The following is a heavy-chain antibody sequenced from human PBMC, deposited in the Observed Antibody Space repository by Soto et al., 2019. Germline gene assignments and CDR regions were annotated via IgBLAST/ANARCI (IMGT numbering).Heavy chain of an antibody. CDR3: ARGAMTTVTTGDYFDY. V-gene: IGHV3-30*04. D-gene: IGHD4-17*01. Sequence: GGSLRLSCTASGFTFSSYAMHWVRQAPGKGLEWVAVISYDGSNKYYADSVKGRFTISRDNSKNTLYLQMNSLRGEDTAVYYCARGAMTTVTTGDYFDYWGQGTLVTVSS. CDR1: GFTFSSYA. CDR2: ISYDGSNK. J-gene: IGHJ4*02.